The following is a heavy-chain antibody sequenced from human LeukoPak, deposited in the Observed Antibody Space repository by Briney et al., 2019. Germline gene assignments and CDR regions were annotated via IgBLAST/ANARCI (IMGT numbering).Heavy chain of an antibody. CDR2: ISYDGSNK. CDR3: ARDYYKQQLDNYYYGMDV. D-gene: IGHD6-13*01. CDR1: GFTFSSYA. J-gene: IGHJ6*02. V-gene: IGHV3-30-3*01. Sequence: GGSLRLSCAASGFTFSSYAMHWVRQAPGKGLEWVAVISYDGSNKYYADSVKGRFTISRDNSKNTLYLQMNSPRAEDTAVYYCARDYYKQQLDNYYYGMDVWGQGTTVTVSS.